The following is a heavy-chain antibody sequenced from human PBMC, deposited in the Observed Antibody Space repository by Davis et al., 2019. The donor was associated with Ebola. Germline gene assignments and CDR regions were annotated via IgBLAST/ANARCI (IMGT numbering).Heavy chain of an antibody. Sequence: SETLSLTCSVSGGSISNYYWSWIRQPPGKGLEWIGYIYYSGSTNYNPSLKSRVTISVDTSKNQFSLKLSSVTAADTAVYYCARGFWAEVLMNNWFDPWGQGTLVTVSS. J-gene: IGHJ5*02. CDR1: GGSISNYY. D-gene: IGHD2-8*01. V-gene: IGHV4-59*12. CDR2: IYYSGST. CDR3: ARGFWAEVLMNNWFDP.